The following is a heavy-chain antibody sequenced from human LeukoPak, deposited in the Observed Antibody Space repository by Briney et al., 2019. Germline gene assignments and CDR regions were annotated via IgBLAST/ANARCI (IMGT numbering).Heavy chain of an antibody. Sequence: SETLSLTCTVSGGSISSSSYYWGWIRQPPGKGLEWIGSIYYSGSTYYNPSLKSRVTISVDTSKNQFSLKLSSVTAADTAVYYCASIPAAIAYYYYYYMDVWGKGTTVTVSS. CDR2: IYYSGST. CDR3: ASIPAAIAYYYYYYMDV. D-gene: IGHD2-2*01. J-gene: IGHJ6*03. V-gene: IGHV4-39*07. CDR1: GGSISSSSYY.